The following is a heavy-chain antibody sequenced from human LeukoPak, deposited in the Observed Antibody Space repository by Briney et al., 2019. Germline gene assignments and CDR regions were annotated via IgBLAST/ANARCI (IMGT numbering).Heavy chain of an antibody. CDR2: ISSNGGST. CDR1: GFTFSSYA. Sequence: GGSLRLSCAASGFTFSSYAMHWVRQAPGKGLEYVSPISSNGGSTYYANSVKGRFTISRDNSKNTLYLQMNSLRAEDTAVYYCAKDSNYYGSEKLDYWGQGTLVTVSS. D-gene: IGHD3-10*01. J-gene: IGHJ4*02. V-gene: IGHV3-64*01. CDR3: AKDSNYYGSEKLDY.